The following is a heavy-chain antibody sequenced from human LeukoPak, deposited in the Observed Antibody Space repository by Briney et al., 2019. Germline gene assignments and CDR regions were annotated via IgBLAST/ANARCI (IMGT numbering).Heavy chain of an antibody. CDR2: IYYSGST. D-gene: IGHD3-22*01. CDR1: GGSISSYY. J-gene: IGHJ5*02. V-gene: IGHV4-59*01. CDR3: ARRLTYYYDSSGTNWFDP. Sequence: SETLSLTCTVSGGSISSYYWSWIRQPPGKGLEWIGYIYYSGSTNYNPSLKSRVTISVDTSKNQFSLKLSSVTAADTAVYYCARRLTYYYDSSGTNWFDPWGQGTLVIVSS.